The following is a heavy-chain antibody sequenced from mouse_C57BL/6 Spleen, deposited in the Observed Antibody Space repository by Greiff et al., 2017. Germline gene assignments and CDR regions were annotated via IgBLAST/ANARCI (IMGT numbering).Heavy chain of an antibody. Sequence: EVKLVESGGGLVQPGGSMKLSCVASGFTFSNYWMNWVRPSPEKGLEWVAQIRLKSDNYATHYAESVKGRFTISRDDSKSSVYLQMNNLRAEDTGIYYCTDDYDGRDYWGQGTSGTVSS. CDR2: IRLKSDNYAT. CDR1: GFTFSNYW. V-gene: IGHV6-3*01. D-gene: IGHD2-4*01. J-gene: IGHJ4*01. CDR3: TDDYDGRDY.